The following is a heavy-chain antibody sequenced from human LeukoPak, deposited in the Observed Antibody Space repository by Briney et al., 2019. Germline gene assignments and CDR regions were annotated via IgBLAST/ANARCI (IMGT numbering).Heavy chain of an antibody. Sequence: GGSLRLSCAASGFTFSSYAMSWVRQAPGKGLEWVSAISGSGGSTYYADSVKGRFTISRDNSKNTLYLQMNSLRAEDTAVYYCARDGINYYDSSGYWGSFDYWGQGTLVTVSS. CDR1: GFTFSSYA. J-gene: IGHJ4*02. V-gene: IGHV3-23*01. CDR2: ISGSGGST. D-gene: IGHD3-22*01. CDR3: ARDGINYYDSSGYWGSFDY.